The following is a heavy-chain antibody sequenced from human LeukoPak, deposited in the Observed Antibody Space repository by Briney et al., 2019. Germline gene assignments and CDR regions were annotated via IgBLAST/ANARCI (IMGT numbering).Heavy chain of an antibody. CDR1: GCSISSYY. CDR2: IYYSGTT. CDR3: GTTNYNPTLKSRVTISVDTSRQQFSLKLSSVTAADTAVYYCARSYDTDAYHNNWFDP. Sequence: SESLSLTCSVSGCSISSYYWSWVRQSPGKGLEWIGYIYYSGTTNYNPSSMSRLSIFSRDTTKHFLHKLMIGTGADTTAFYCGTTNYNPTLKSRVTISVDTSRQQFSLKLSSVTAADTAVYYCARSYDTDAYHNNWFDPWGQGTLVTVSS. V-gene: IGHV4-59*01. J-gene: IGHJ5*02. D-gene: IGHD3-10*01.